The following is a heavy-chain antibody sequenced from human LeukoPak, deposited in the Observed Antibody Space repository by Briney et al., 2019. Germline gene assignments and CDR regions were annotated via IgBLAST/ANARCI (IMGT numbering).Heavy chain of an antibody. D-gene: IGHD1-1*01. V-gene: IGHV3-15*01. J-gene: IGHJ6*03. Sequence: GGSLRLSCAASGFTFSNAWMSWVRQAPGKGLEWVGRIKSKTDGGTTDYAAPVKGRFTISRDDSKNTLYLQMNSLKTEDTAVYYCTTGRRERPHYYYYMDVWGKGTTVTVSS. CDR1: GFTFSNAW. CDR3: TTGRRERPHYYYYMDV. CDR2: IKSKTDGGTT.